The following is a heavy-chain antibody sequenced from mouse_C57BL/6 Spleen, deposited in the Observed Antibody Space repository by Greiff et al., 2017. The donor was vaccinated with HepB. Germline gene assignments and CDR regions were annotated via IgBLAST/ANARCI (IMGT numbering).Heavy chain of an antibody. CDR3: ARESFDGYYLFAY. V-gene: IGHV1-64*01. J-gene: IGHJ3*01. Sequence: QVQLQQSGAELVKPGASVKLSCKASGYTFTSYWMHWVKQRPGQGLEWIGMIHPNSGSTNYNEKFKSKATLTVDKSSSTAYMQLSSLTSEDSAVYYCARESFDGYYLFAYWGQGTLVTVSA. D-gene: IGHD2-3*01. CDR1: GYTFTSYW. CDR2: IHPNSGST.